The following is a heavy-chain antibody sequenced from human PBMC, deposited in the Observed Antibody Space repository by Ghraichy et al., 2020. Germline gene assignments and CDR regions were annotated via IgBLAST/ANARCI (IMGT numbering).Heavy chain of an antibody. Sequence: SETLSLTCTVSGGSISSYYWSWIRQPPGKGLEWIGYIYYSGSTNYNPSLKSRVTISVDTSKNQFSLKLSSVTAADTAVYYCARQGGDIVVVPAARARSPAPWFDPWGQGTLVTVSS. CDR3: ARQGGDIVVVPAARARSPAPWFDP. D-gene: IGHD2-2*01. V-gene: IGHV4-59*08. J-gene: IGHJ5*02. CDR1: GGSISSYY. CDR2: IYYSGST.